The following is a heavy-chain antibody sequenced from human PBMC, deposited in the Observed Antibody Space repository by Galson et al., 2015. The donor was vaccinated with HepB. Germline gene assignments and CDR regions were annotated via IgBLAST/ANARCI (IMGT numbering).Heavy chain of an antibody. D-gene: IGHD2/OR15-2a*01. CDR1: GYTFTDYY. CDR3: GRGRKTTASRPSGAVDI. Sequence: SVKVSCKASGYTFTDYYIHWVRQAPGQGLEWMGWLNPNSGGTIYAQKFQGRVSMTGDTSISTASMELRRLTSDDTALYYCGRGRKTTASRPSGAVDIWGQGTMVTVSS. CDR2: LNPNSGGT. V-gene: IGHV1-2*02. J-gene: IGHJ3*02.